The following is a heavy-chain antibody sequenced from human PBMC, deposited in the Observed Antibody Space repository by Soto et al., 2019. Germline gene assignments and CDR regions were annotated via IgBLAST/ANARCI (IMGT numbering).Heavy chain of an antibody. CDR1: GFTFSTYT. CDR3: VREDGKVGTNSAFDY. J-gene: IGHJ4*02. D-gene: IGHD1-26*01. CDR2: INGRGNYI. Sequence: VGSLRLSCASSGFTFSTYTMNWVRQVPGKGLEWVSSINGRGNYIYYAESVKGRFTISRDNAKNSLYLQMDRLRAEDTALYYCVREDGKVGTNSAFDYWGLGALVTVSS. V-gene: IGHV3-21*01.